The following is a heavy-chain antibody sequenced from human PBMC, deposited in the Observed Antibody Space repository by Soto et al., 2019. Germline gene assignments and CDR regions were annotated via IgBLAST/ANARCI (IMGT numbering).Heavy chain of an antibody. V-gene: IGHV3-33*01. Sequence: QVQLVESGGGVVQPGGSLRLSCAASGFTFDAYGFHLVRQAPGKGLEWVAVVWSNGNLKYYADSVKGRFTISRDSSKSALNLQMNSLRADDTAVYYCARIQLDTIMALDYWGQGTLVTVSS. CDR1: GFTFDAYG. CDR2: VWSNGNLK. D-gene: IGHD1-1*01. J-gene: IGHJ4*02. CDR3: ARIQLDTIMALDY.